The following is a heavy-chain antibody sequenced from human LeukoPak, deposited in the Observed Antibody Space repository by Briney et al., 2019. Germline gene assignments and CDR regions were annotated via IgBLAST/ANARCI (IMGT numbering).Heavy chain of an antibody. J-gene: IGHJ4*02. CDR3: AKDQWPLAAGDSPVGDY. V-gene: IGHV3-30*18. CDR1: GFTFNSYG. Sequence: GGSLRLSCAASGFTFNSYGMHWVRQAPGKGLEWVAVISHDGSKKHYADSVKGRFTISRDNSKNTLYLQMNSLRAEDTAVYYCAKDQWPLAAGDSPVGDYWGQGTLVTVSS. D-gene: IGHD6-25*01. CDR2: ISHDGSKK.